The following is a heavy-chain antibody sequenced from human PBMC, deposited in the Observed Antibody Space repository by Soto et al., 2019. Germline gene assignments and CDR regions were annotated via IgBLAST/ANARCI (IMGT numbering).Heavy chain of an antibody. Sequence: TSETLSLTCTVSGGSISSSSYYWGWIRQPPGKGLEWIGSIYYSGSTYYNPSLKSRVTISVDTSKNQFSLKLSSVTAADTAVYYCARQVLGTDIWFDPWGQGTLVTVSS. V-gene: IGHV4-39*01. CDR3: ARQVLGTDIWFDP. CDR1: GGSISSSSYY. D-gene: IGHD3-9*01. J-gene: IGHJ5*02. CDR2: IYYSGST.